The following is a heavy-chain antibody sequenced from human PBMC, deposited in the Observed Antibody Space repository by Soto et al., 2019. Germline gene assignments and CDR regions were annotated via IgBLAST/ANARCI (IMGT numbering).Heavy chain of an antibody. J-gene: IGHJ4*02. CDR2: INSDGSRT. CDR1: VFTFTDYW. CDR3: ERETYRGFYFDY. D-gene: IGHD4-4*01. V-gene: IGHV3-74*01. Sequence: VGSLRLACAASVFTFTDYWTHCVRQSPGKWLVWVSRINSDGSRTSYADSVTGRFTISRDNAKNTLYLQMNSLRVEDTALYYFERETYRGFYFDYWCQGTLVTVSS.